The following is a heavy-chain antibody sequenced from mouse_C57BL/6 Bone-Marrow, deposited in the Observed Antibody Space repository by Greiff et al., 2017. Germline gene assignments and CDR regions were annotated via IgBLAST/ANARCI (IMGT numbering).Heavy chain of an antibody. J-gene: IGHJ3*01. CDR2: IDPSDSYT. D-gene: IGHD2-2*01. CDR1: GYTFTSYW. CDR3: ARATIYYGYPWFAY. V-gene: IGHV1-69*01. Sequence: QVQLQQPGAELVMPGASVKLSCKASGYTFTSYWMHWVKQRPGQGLEWIGEIDPSDSYTNYNQKFKGKFTLTVDKSSSKAYMQLSSLTSEDSAVYCCARATIYYGYPWFAYWGQGTLVTVSA.